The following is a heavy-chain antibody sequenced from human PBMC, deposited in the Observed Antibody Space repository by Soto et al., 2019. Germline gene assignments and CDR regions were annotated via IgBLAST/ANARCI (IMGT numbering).Heavy chain of an antibody. V-gene: IGHV3-30*18. CDR2: ISYDGSYK. J-gene: IGHJ4*02. Sequence: GSLRLSCAASGFAFSGYGMHWVRQAPGEGLEWVALISYDGSYKYYADSVKGRFTISRDNSKNTLYLEMNSLRAEDTAVFYCAKDGPANDYWGQGTLVTVSS. CDR1: GFAFSGYG. CDR3: AKDGPANDY.